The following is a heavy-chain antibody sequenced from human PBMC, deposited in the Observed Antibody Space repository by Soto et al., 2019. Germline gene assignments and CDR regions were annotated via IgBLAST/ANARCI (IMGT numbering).Heavy chain of an antibody. J-gene: IGHJ5*02. V-gene: IGHV3-30-3*01. Sequence: GGSLRLSCAASGFTFSSYAMHWVRQVPGKGLEWVAVISYDGSNKYYADSVKGRFTISRDNSKNTLYLQMNSLRAEDTAVYYCARGRYCSGGSCYFLGSWFDPWGQGTLVTVSS. D-gene: IGHD2-15*01. CDR2: ISYDGSNK. CDR1: GFTFSSYA. CDR3: ARGRYCSGGSCYFLGSWFDP.